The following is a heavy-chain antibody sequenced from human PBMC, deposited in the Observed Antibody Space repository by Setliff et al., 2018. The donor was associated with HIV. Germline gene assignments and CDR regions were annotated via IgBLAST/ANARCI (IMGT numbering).Heavy chain of an antibody. V-gene: IGHV4-34*01. D-gene: IGHD3-10*01. Sequence: SETLSLTCAVYGGSFSGYYWSWIRQPPGKGLEWIGEINHSGSTNYNPSLKSRVTMSVDTSKNQFSLRLSSVTAADTAVYYCARVGGFFGEARPPPDYWGQGALVTVSS. J-gene: IGHJ4*02. CDR2: INHSGST. CDR1: GGSFSGYY. CDR3: ARVGGFFGEARPPPDY.